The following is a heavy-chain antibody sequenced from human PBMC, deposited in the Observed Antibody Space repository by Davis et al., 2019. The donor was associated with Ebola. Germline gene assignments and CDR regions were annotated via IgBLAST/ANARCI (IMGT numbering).Heavy chain of an antibody. CDR3: ARHHYMRIDY. V-gene: IGHV3-7*03. D-gene: IGHD4-11*01. J-gene: IGHJ4*02. Sequence: GESLKISCAASGFTFSGHWMTWVRHPPGKGLEWVANINQDGSEKNYVDSVKGRFTISRDNAKSSLYVYMNSLRGDDTAVYYCARHHYMRIDYWGQGSVVTVSS. CDR1: GFTFSGHW. CDR2: INQDGSEK.